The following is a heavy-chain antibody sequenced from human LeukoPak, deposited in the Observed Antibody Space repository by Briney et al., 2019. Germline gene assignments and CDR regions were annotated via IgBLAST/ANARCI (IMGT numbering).Heavy chain of an antibody. D-gene: IGHD5-12*01. CDR2: INPSGGST. Sequence: ASVKVSCKAFGYTFTSYYMQWVRQAPGQGLEWMGIINPSGGSTSYAQKFQGRVTMTRDTSTSTVYMELSSLRSEDTAVYYCATVQRHDVDICPGGQSCGLVWGQGTLVTVSS. CDR1: GYTFTSYY. J-gene: IGHJ4*02. CDR3: ATVQRHDVDICPGGQSCGLV. V-gene: IGHV1-46*01.